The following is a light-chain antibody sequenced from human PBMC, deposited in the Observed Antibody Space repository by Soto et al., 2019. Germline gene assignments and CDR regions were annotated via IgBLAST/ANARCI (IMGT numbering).Light chain of an antibody. CDR3: SSYANNNTRV. CDR1: SGDVGGYNF. Sequence: QSALTQPASVSGSPGQSITISCTGTSGDVGGYNFVSWYQHHPGKAPKLMIYEVTNRPSGVSARFSGSKSGNTASLTISGLQAEDEADYYCSSYANNNTRVFGGGTQLTVL. CDR2: EVT. J-gene: IGLJ2*01. V-gene: IGLV2-14*01.